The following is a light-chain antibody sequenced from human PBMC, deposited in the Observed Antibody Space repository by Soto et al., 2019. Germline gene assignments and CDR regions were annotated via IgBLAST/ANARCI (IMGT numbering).Light chain of an antibody. CDR1: QSVTKS. CDR3: QQYGSSPQT. J-gene: IGKJ1*01. V-gene: IGKV3-20*01. CDR2: GAS. Sequence: EIVLTQSPGTLSLSPGERVTLSCRASQSVTKSLAWYQQKPGQAPRLLIYGASSRATGIPDRFSGSGSGTDFTLTISRLEPEDFAVYYCQQYGSSPQTFGQGTKVDIK.